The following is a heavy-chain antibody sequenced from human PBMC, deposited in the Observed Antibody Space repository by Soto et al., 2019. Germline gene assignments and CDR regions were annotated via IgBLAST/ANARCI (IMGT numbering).Heavy chain of an antibody. CDR3: ARHYGYSSGRIELGAFDI. J-gene: IGHJ3*02. D-gene: IGHD6-19*01. CDR1: GYTFTRYY. Sequence: ASVKVCCKASGYTFTRYYMHWVRQAPGRGLEWMGIINPSGGSTSYAQKFQGRVTMTRDTSTSTVYMELSSLRSEDTAVYYCARHYGYSSGRIELGAFDIWGQGTMVTVSS. CDR2: INPSGGST. V-gene: IGHV1-46*01.